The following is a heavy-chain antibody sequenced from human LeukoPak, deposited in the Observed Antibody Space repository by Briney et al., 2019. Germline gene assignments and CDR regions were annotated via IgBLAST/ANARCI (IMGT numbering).Heavy chain of an antibody. CDR2: IWDDGSNK. V-gene: IGHV3-33*01. D-gene: IGHD3-22*01. CDR3: ARVPGYYDSSGYGLGAFDI. J-gene: IGHJ3*02. Sequence: GGSLRLSCAASGFTFSSYGMHWVRQAPGKGLEWVAVIWDDGSNKYYADSVKGRFTIYRDNSKNTLYLQMNTLRAEDTAVYYCARVPGYYDSSGYGLGAFDIWGQGTMVTVSS. CDR1: GFTFSSYG.